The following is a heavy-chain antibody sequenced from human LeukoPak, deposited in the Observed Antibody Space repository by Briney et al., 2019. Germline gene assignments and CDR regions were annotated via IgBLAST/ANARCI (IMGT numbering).Heavy chain of an antibody. D-gene: IGHD3-10*01. Sequence: GGSLRLSCAASGFTVSSNYMSWVRQAPGKGLEWVAVISYDGSNKYYADSVKGRFTISRDNSKNTLYLQMNSLRAEDTAVYYCAKDQWFGESHYYGMDVWGQGTTVTVSS. CDR2: ISYDGSNK. CDR1: GFTVSSNY. CDR3: AKDQWFGESHYYGMDV. V-gene: IGHV3-30*18. J-gene: IGHJ6*02.